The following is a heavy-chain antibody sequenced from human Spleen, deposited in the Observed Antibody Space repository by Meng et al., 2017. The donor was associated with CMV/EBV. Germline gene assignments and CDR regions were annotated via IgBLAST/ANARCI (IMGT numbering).Heavy chain of an antibody. J-gene: IGHJ6*02. CDR2: ISYDGSNH. CDR1: GFTFSSYS. Sequence: GESLKISCAASGFTFSSYSIHWVRQAPGKGLEWVALISYDGSNHYYADSAKGRFTISRDNSKNTLYLQMNSLRAEDTAVYYCARNYAGGTYGSYYYYGMDVWGQGTTVTVSS. V-gene: IGHV3-30*04. D-gene: IGHD3-16*01. CDR3: ARNYAGGTYGSYYYYGMDV.